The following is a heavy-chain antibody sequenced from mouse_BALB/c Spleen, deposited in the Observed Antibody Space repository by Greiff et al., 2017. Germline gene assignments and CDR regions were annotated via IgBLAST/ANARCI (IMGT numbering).Heavy chain of an antibody. CDR1: GFTFSDYY. Sequence: EVQVVESGGGLVKPGGSLKLSCAASGFTFSDYYMYWVRQTPEKRLEWVATISDGGSYTYYPDSVKGRFTISRDNAKNNLYLQMSSLKSEDTAMYYCARGRYRYGDYYAMDYWGQGTSVTVSS. CDR2: ISDGGSYT. V-gene: IGHV5-4*02. CDR3: ARGRYRYGDYYAMDY. J-gene: IGHJ4*01. D-gene: IGHD2-14*01.